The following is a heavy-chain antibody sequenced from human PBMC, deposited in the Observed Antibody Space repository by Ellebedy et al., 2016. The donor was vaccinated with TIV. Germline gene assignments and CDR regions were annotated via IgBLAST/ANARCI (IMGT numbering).Heavy chain of an antibody. CDR2: ISSSSNYK. Sequence: GESLKISCAVSGFTFRSYSLNWVRQAPGKGLEWVSSISSSSNYKYYAESVRGRFSISRDNAKNSLFLQMDSLRVDDTAVYYCARAGVTNWGSDYWGQGTLVTVSS. CDR1: GFTFRSYS. CDR3: ARAGVTNWGSDY. J-gene: IGHJ4*02. D-gene: IGHD7-27*01. V-gene: IGHV3-21*06.